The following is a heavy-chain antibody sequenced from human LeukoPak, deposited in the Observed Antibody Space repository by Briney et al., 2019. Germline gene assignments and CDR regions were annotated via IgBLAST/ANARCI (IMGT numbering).Heavy chain of an antibody. CDR1: GFTFSSYA. D-gene: IGHD1-26*01. J-gene: IGHJ6*03. CDR3: AKNWVGHYMEV. V-gene: IGHV3-23*01. Sequence: GGSLRLSCAASGFTFSSYAMSWVRQAPGKGLEWVSSISSGSTNTYYADSVKGRFTISRDNSKNTLYLQMNSLRAEDTAIYYCAKNWVGHYMEVWGKGTTVTVSS. CDR2: ISSGSTNT.